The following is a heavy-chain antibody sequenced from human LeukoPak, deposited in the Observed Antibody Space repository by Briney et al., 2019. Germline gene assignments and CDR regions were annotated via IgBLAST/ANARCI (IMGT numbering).Heavy chain of an antibody. CDR3: ARHGVSENWFDP. CDR1: GGFFSGYY. CDR2: INHSGST. V-gene: IGHV4-34*01. D-gene: IGHD3-16*01. Sequence: SETLSLTCAVYGGFFSGYYWSWIRQPPGKGLEWIGEINHSGSTNYNPSLKSRVTISVDASKNQFSLKLSSVTAADTAVYYCARHGVSENWFDPWGQGTLVTVSS. J-gene: IGHJ5*02.